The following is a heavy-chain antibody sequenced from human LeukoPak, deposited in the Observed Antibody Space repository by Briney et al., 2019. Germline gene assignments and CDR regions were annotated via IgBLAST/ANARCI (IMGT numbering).Heavy chain of an antibody. V-gene: IGHV1-69*13. J-gene: IGHJ4*02. CDR3: AILGITGTPGALGYGY. Sequence: ASVKVCCTSSGYTFTCYDINWVRQAPGQGLEWMGGVIPMFGTANYAEKFQVRVTITADESTSTAYMELSSLRSEDTAVYYCAILGITGTPGALGYGYWGQGTLVTVSS. CDR2: VIPMFGTA. D-gene: IGHD1-20*01. CDR1: GYTFTCYD.